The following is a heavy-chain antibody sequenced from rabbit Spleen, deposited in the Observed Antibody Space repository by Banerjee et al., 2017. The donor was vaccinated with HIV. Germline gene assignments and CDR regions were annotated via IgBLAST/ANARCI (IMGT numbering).Heavy chain of an antibody. CDR1: GFSFSSTYC. Sequence: QEQLEESGGDLVKPEGSLTPTCTASGFSFSSTYCMYWVRQAPGKGLEWIACIDVGSSGATYYASWAKGRFTISKSSSTTVTLQMTSLTAADTATFFCARDAGRGPYIDGYFDLWGPGTLVTVS. CDR2: IDVGSSGAT. D-gene: IGHD8-1*01. CDR3: ARDAGRGPYIDGYFDL. J-gene: IGHJ4*01. V-gene: IGHV1S45*01.